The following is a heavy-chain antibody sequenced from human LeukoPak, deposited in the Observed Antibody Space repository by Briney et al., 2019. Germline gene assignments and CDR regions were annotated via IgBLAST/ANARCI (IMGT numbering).Heavy chain of an antibody. J-gene: IGHJ4*02. CDR2: IYYSGST. Sequence: PSETLSLTCTVSGGSISYYYWSWIRQPPGKGLEWIGYIYYSGSTNYNPSLKSRVTISVDTSKNQFSPKLSSVTAADTAVYYCARRGYSSTWGLDYWGQGTLVTVSS. CDR1: GGSISYYY. D-gene: IGHD6-13*01. V-gene: IGHV4-59*08. CDR3: ARRGYSSTWGLDY.